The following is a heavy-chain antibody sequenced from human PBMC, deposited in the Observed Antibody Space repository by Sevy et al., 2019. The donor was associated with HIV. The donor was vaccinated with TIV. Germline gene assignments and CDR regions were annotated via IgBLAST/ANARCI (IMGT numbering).Heavy chain of an antibody. V-gene: IGHV3-9*01. CDR3: AKDMGDLVVVVAATLGMDV. Sequence: GGSLRLSFAASGFTFDDYAMHWVRQAPGKGLEWVSGISWNSGSIGYADSVKGRFTISRDNAKNSLYLQMNSLRAEDTALYYCAKDMGDLVVVVAATLGMDVWGQGTTVTVSS. J-gene: IGHJ6*02. CDR1: GFTFDDYA. D-gene: IGHD2-15*01. CDR2: ISWNSGSI.